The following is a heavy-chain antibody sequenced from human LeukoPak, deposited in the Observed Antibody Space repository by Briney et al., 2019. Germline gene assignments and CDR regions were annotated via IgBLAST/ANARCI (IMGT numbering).Heavy chain of an antibody. CDR1: GFTFSSYS. CDR2: ISSSSSTI. CDR3: AKDRGIAAAEWYYYYGMDV. D-gene: IGHD6-13*01. V-gene: IGHV3-48*01. Sequence: GGSLRLSCAASGFTFSSYSMNWVRQAPGKGLEWVSYISSSSSTIYYTDSVKGRFTISRDNAKNSLYLQMNSLRAEDTALYYCAKDRGIAAAEWYYYYGMDVWGQGTTVTVSS. J-gene: IGHJ6*02.